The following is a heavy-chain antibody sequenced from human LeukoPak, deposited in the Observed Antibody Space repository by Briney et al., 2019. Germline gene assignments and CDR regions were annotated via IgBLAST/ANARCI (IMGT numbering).Heavy chain of an antibody. D-gene: IGHD3-3*01. J-gene: IGHJ4*02. CDR2: INPNSGGT. V-gene: IGHV1-2*02. CDR1: GYTFTGYY. Sequence: ASVKVSCKACGYTFTGYYMHWVRQAPGQGLEWMGWINPNSGGTNYAQKFQGRVTMTRDTSISTAYMELSRLRSDDTAVYYCAREDNYDFWSGYRFAVDYWGQGTLVTVSS. CDR3: AREDNYDFWSGYRFAVDY.